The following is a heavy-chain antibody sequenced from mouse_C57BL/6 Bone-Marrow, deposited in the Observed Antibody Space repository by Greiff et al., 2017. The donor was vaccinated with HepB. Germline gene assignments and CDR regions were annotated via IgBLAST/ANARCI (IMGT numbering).Heavy chain of an antibody. CDR1: GFSLTSYG. CDR3: ARNWIYGSSYDWYFDV. V-gene: IGHV2-2*01. CDR2: IWSGGST. D-gene: IGHD1-1*01. J-gene: IGHJ1*03. Sequence: VKVVESGPGLVQPSQSLSITCTVSGFSLTSYGVHWVRQSPGKGLEWLGVIWSGGSTDYNAAFISRLSISKDNSKSQVFFKMNSLQADDTAIYYCARNWIYGSSYDWYFDVWGTGTTVTVSS.